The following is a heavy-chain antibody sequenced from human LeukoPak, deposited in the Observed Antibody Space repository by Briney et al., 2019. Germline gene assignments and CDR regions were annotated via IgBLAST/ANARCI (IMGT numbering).Heavy chain of an antibody. CDR2: IWYDGSNK. Sequence: GGSLRLSCAASGFTFSSYGMHWVRQAPGKGLEWVAVIWYDGSNKYYADSVKGRFTISRDNSKNTLYLQMHSLRAQDTAVYYCARDRGLSYFHYWGQGTLVTVPS. J-gene: IGHJ4*02. CDR1: GFTFSSYG. D-gene: IGHD5-24*01. V-gene: IGHV3-33*01. CDR3: ARDRGLSYFHY.